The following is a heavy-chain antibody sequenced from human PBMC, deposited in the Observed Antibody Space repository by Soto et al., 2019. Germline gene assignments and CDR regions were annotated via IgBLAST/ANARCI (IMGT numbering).Heavy chain of an antibody. CDR1: GGSISSGGHY. CDR3: ARDQAYDYTSPGDYYYYGMDV. Sequence: QVQLQESGPGLVKPSQTLSLTCTVSGGSISSGGHYWNWIRQHPGKGLEWIGYIYYSGSTYYNPSLNSRVTISVDTSKNQFSLNLSSVTAADTAVYYCARDQAYDYTSPGDYYYYGMDVWGQGTTVTVSS. J-gene: IGHJ6*02. D-gene: IGHD4-4*01. V-gene: IGHV4-31*03. CDR2: IYYSGST.